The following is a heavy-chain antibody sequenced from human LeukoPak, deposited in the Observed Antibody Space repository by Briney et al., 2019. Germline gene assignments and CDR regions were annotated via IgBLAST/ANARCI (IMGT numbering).Heavy chain of an antibody. CDR1: EFSVGSNY. Sequence: PGGSLRLSCAASEFSVGSNYMTWVRQAPGKGLEWVSLIYSGGSTYYADSVKGRFTISRDNSRNTLYLQMNSLRAEDTAVYYCTKAPQEACAGVFCYPFDSWGQGTLVSVSS. CDR3: TKAPQEACAGVFCYPFDS. J-gene: IGHJ4*02. CDR2: IYSGGST. D-gene: IGHD2-8*02. V-gene: IGHV3-66*01.